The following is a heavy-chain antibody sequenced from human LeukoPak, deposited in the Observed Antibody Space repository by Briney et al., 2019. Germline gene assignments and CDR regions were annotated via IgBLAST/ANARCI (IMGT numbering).Heavy chain of an antibody. CDR2: ISVSSTHT. J-gene: IGHJ4*02. D-gene: IGHD3-16*02. CDR3: ARGYDYVWGSYRLRGNFVEY. V-gene: IGHV3-21*01. CDR1: GFTFSSYS. Sequence: GPSLRLSCAASGFTFSSYSMNWVRQAPRNWLEWVSSISVSSTHTNYADSVKGPFPISRDKTKHSLYLQMNSLRAEGTAVYYCARGYDYVWGSYRLRGNFVEYWGEGALVTVSS.